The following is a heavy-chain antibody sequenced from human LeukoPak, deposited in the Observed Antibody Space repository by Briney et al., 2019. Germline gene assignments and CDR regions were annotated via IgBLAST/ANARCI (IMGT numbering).Heavy chain of an antibody. V-gene: IGHV3-23*01. CDR3: AKGRTFDILAGYPSFDR. Sequence: GGSLRLSCAASGFTFSSYAMSWVRQAPGKGLEWVSGISGSGFSTYYADSAKGRFTISRDNSNNTLYLHINGLRADDTATYYCAKGRTFDILAGYPSFDRWGQGTLVAVSS. CDR1: GFTFSSYA. D-gene: IGHD3-9*01. J-gene: IGHJ4*02. CDR2: ISGSGFST.